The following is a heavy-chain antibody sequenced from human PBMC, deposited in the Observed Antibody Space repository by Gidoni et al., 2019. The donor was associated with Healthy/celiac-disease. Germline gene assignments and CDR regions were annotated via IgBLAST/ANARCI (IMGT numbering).Heavy chain of an antibody. CDR3: AIDSGAQQLGGRGNY. Sequence: LEWVPSISSSSSYIYYADSVKGRFTISRENAKNSLYLQMTSLRAEDTAVYYCAIDSGAQQLGGRGNYWGQGTLVTVSS. V-gene: IGHV3-21*01. D-gene: IGHD6-13*01. J-gene: IGHJ4*02. CDR2: ISSSSSYI.